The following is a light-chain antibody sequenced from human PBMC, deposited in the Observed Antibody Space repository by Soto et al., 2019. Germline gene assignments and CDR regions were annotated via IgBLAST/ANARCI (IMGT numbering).Light chain of an antibody. CDR1: QSLLHSNGYNY. V-gene: IGKV2-28*01. CDR2: MGS. Sequence: DIVVTQTPLSLPVTPGEPASISCRSTQSLLHSNGYNYLHWYLQKPGQSPQLLIYMGSNRASGVPDRFSGSGSGTDFTLKISRVEGEDVGVYYCMQDLRAPFTFGGGTKLETK. J-gene: IGKJ4*01. CDR3: MQDLRAPFT.